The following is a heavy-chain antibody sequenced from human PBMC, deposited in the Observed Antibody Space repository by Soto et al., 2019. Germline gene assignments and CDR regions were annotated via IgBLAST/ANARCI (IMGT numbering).Heavy chain of an antibody. CDR1: GFTFNSYS. J-gene: IGHJ4*02. Sequence: GGSLRLSCVASGFTFNSYSMNWVRQTPGKGLEWVSTISGSDGKTFYADSVKGRFSISRDTSQSTLYLQMNSLRADDTAMYYCARWSYLDYWGQGTRVTVSS. V-gene: IGHV3-23*01. CDR2: ISGSDGKT. D-gene: IGHD3-3*01. CDR3: ARWSYLDY.